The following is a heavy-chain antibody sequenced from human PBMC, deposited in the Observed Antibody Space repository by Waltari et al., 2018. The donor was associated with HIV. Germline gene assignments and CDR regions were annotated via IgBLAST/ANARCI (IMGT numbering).Heavy chain of an antibody. CDR1: GGTFSRYA. D-gene: IGHD3-22*01. V-gene: IGHV1-69*01. Sequence: QVQLVQSGAEVKKPGSSVKVSCKASGGTFSRYAISWVRQAPGQGLEWMGGIIPIFGTANYAQKFQGRVTITADESTSTAYMELSSLRSEDTAVYYCARDLKYYDSSGYYSNWFDPWGQGTLVTVSS. J-gene: IGHJ5*02. CDR2: IIPIFGTA. CDR3: ARDLKYYDSSGYYSNWFDP.